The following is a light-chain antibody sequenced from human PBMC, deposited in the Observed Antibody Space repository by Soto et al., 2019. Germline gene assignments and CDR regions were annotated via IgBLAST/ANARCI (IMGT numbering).Light chain of an antibody. Sequence: DVQMTQSPSTLSASVGDRVTITCRASQYISSWLAWYQQKPGKAPNLLIYDVSNLESGVPSRFSGSGSGTDFTLTINSLQPDDLATYYCQQYHDYLWTFGQGTKVEIK. CDR3: QQYHDYLWT. J-gene: IGKJ1*01. V-gene: IGKV1-5*01. CDR1: QYISSW. CDR2: DVS.